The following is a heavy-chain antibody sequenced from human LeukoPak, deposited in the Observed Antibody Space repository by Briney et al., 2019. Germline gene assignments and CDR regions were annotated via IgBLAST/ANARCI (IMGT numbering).Heavy chain of an antibody. Sequence: ASVKVSCKASGYTFTGYYMHWVRQAPGQGLEWMGWSNPNSGGTNYAQKFQGRVTMTRDTSISTAYMELSRLRSDDTAVYYCARGVFRSRGKGDAFDIWGQGTMVTVSS. CDR2: SNPNSGGT. V-gene: IGHV1-2*02. J-gene: IGHJ3*02. D-gene: IGHD3-10*01. CDR1: GYTFTGYY. CDR3: ARGVFRSRGKGDAFDI.